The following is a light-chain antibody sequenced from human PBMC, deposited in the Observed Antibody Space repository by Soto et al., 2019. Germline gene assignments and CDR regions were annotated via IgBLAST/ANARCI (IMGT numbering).Light chain of an antibody. CDR1: QGISNY. Sequence: DIQMTQSPSSLSASVGDRVTITCRASQGISNYLAWYQQKPGKVPKLLIYAASTLQSGVPSRFSGSGSGTDFTLTISRMQPEDVATYYCQKYNSALRTFGQGTKLEIK. CDR2: AAS. CDR3: QKYNSALRT. J-gene: IGKJ2*01. V-gene: IGKV1-27*01.